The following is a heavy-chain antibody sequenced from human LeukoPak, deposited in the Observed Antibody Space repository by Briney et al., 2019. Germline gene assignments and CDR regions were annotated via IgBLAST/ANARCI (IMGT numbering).Heavy chain of an antibody. Sequence: GGSLRLSCAASGFTFSSYWMSWVRQAPGKGLEWVSSISSSSSYIYYADSVKGRFTISRDNAKNSLYLQMNSLRAEDTAVYYCARDVWYYYDSSGYDSGIWGQGTMVTVSS. J-gene: IGHJ3*02. V-gene: IGHV3-21*01. CDR1: GFTFSSYW. CDR3: ARDVWYYYDSSGYDSGI. CDR2: ISSSSSYI. D-gene: IGHD3-22*01.